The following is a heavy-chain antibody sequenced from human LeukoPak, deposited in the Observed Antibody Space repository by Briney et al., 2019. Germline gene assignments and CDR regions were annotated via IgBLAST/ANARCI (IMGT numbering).Heavy chain of an antibody. J-gene: IGHJ4*02. V-gene: IGHV3-33*01. CDR3: ARDINSQSEWEIYRLPDY. CDR2: IWYDGSNK. Sequence: PGGSLRLSCASSGFTFSSYGMHWVRQAPAKGLEWVAVIWYDGSNKYYADSVKGRFTISRDNSKNTLYLQMNSLTAEDKAVYYCARDINSQSEWEIYRLPDYWGQGTMVTVSS. CDR1: GFTFSSYG. D-gene: IGHD1-26*01.